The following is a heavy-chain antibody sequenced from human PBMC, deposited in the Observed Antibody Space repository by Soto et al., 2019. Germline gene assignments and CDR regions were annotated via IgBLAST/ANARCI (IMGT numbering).Heavy chain of an antibody. Sequence: GGSLRLSCAASGFTFSSYSMNWVRQAPGKGLEWVSSISSSSSYIYYADSVKGRFTISRDNAKNSLYLQMNSLRAEDTAVYYCARDPPSSWYDLGWFDPWGQGTLVTVS. J-gene: IGHJ5*02. CDR1: GFTFSSYS. CDR3: ARDPPSSWYDLGWFDP. D-gene: IGHD6-13*01. CDR2: ISSSSSYI. V-gene: IGHV3-21*01.